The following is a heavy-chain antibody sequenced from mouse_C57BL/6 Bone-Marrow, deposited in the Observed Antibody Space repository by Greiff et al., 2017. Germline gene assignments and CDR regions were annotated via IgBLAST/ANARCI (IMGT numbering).Heavy chain of an antibody. D-gene: IGHD2-4*01. CDR3: ARFYYDYDYAMDD. Sequence: QVQLKESGAELARPGASVKLSCKASGYTFTSYGISWVKQRTGQGLEWIGEIYPRSGNTYYNEKFKGKATLTADKSSSTAYMELRSLTSEDSAVYFCARFYYDYDYAMDDWGQGTSVTVSS. CDR2: IYPRSGNT. V-gene: IGHV1-81*01. J-gene: IGHJ4*01. CDR1: GYTFTSYG.